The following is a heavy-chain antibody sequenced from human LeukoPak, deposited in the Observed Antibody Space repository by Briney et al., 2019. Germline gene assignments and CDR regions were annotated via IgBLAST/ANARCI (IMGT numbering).Heavy chain of an antibody. CDR3: ARGRSGPGADYYYGMDV. CDR1: GGSISRFY. CDR2: IYSSGST. Sequence: SETLSLTCTVSGGSISRFYWTWIRQPAGKGLEWIGRIYSSGSTNYNPSLKSRLTVSVDTSKNQLSLKVSSVTAADTAVYYCARGRSGPGADYYYGMDVWGQGTTVTVSS. V-gene: IGHV4-4*07. D-gene: IGHD3-10*01. J-gene: IGHJ6*02.